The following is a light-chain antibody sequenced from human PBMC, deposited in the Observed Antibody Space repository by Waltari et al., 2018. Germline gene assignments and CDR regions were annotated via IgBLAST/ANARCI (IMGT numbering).Light chain of an antibody. V-gene: IGLV3-1*01. Sequence: SYEVTQPPSVSVSPRQRATITCSGEKLGSKYVSWYQQKSGQSPVLVIYRDDKRPSGIPERFSGSNSGNTATLTISGTQPMDEADYYCQAWDSSAFVFGAWTKVTVL. CDR2: RDD. CDR3: QAWDSSAFV. J-gene: IGLJ1*01. CDR1: KLGSKY.